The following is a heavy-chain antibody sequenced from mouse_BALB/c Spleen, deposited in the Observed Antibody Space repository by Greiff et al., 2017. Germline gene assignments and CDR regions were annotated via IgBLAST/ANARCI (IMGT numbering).Heavy chain of an antibody. Sequence: VQLKESGAELVKPGASVKLSCTASGFNIKDTYMHWVKQRPEQGLEWIGRIDPANGNTKYDPKFQGKATITADTSSNTAYLQLSSLTSEDTAVYYCASGSSYYFDYWGQGTTLTVSS. CDR1: GFNIKDTY. CDR3: ASGSSYYFDY. J-gene: IGHJ2*01. V-gene: IGHV14-3*02. D-gene: IGHD1-1*01. CDR2: IDPANGNT.